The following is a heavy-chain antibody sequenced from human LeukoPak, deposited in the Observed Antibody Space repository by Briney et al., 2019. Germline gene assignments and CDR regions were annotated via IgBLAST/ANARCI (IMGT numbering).Heavy chain of an antibody. CDR1: GGSISSYY. D-gene: IGHD5-12*01. J-gene: IGHJ4*02. CDR2: IYYSGST. Sequence: SGTLSLTCTVSGGSISSYYWSWIRQPPGKGLEWIGYIYYSGSTNYNPSLKSRVTISVDTSKNQFSLKLSSVTAADTAVYYCARGRYSGYDWVDYWGQGTLVTVSS. CDR3: ARGRYSGYDWVDY. V-gene: IGHV4-59*01.